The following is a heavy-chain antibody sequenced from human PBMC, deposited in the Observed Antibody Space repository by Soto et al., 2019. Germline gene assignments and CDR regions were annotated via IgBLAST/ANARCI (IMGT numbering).Heavy chain of an antibody. CDR3: AAGDYGDYVGYYYYGMDV. D-gene: IGHD4-17*01. V-gene: IGHV1-58*01. CDR2: IVVGSGNT. Sequence: GASVKVSCKASGFTFTSSAVQWVRQARGQRLEWIGWIVVGSGNTNYAQKFQERVTITRDMSTSTAYMELSSLRSEDTAVYYCAAGDYGDYVGYYYYGMDVWGQGTTVTVSS. CDR1: GFTFTSSA. J-gene: IGHJ6*02.